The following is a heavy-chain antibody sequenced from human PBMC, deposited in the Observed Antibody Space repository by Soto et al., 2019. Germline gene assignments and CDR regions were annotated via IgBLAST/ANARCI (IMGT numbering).Heavy chain of an antibody. CDR2: ISYDGSNK. CDR3: ARARQYSSKDNWYFDL. Sequence: QVQLVESGGGVVQPGRSLRLSCAASGFTFSSYAMHWVRQAPGKGLEWVAVISYDGSNKYYADSVKGRFTISRDNSKNTLYLQMNSLRAEDTAVYYCARARQYSSKDNWYFDLWGRGTLVTVSS. J-gene: IGHJ2*01. V-gene: IGHV3-30-3*01. D-gene: IGHD6-13*01. CDR1: GFTFSSYA.